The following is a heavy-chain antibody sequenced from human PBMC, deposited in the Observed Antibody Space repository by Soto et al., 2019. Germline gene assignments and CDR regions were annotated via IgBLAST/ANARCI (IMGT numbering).Heavy chain of an antibody. V-gene: IGHV3-33*01. CDR2: TRHDGSNT. J-gene: IGHJ4*02. CDR1: GFNFRGYC. D-gene: IGHD1-26*01. CDR3: ARAGVGITTCYGYFYF. Sequence: QVQLVQSGGGVVQPGRSLSLSCEASGFNFRGYCMHWVRQAPGKGLEWVAITRHDGSNTYYADSVRGRFTISRDNSKNTLYLEINRLRVEEKAVYLRARAGVGITTCYGYFYFLGQGTLSPVSS.